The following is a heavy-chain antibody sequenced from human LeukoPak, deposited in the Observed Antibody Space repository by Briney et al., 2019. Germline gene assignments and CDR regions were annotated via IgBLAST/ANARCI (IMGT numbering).Heavy chain of an antibody. CDR2: INHSGST. CDR3: ARGRGYYDSSGPAFDI. D-gene: IGHD3-22*01. CDR1: GGSFSGYY. J-gene: IGHJ3*02. V-gene: IGHV4-34*01. Sequence: PSETLSLTCAVYGGSFSGYYWSWIRQPPGKGLEWIGEINHSGSTNYNPSLKSRVTISVDTSKNQFSLKLSSVTAADTAVYYCARGRGYYDSSGPAFDIWGQGTMVTVSS.